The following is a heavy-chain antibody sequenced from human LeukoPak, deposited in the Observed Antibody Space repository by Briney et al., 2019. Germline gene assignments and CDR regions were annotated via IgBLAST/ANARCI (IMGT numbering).Heavy chain of an antibody. Sequence: ASVKVSCKASGYTFTSYDINWVRQAPGQGLEWMGWINPNSGGTNYARKFQGRVTMTRDTSISTAYMELSRLRSDDTAVYYCARSYCSSTSCYDYMDVWGKGTTVTISS. J-gene: IGHJ6*03. V-gene: IGHV1-2*02. CDR1: GYTFTSYD. CDR3: ARSYCSSTSCYDYMDV. D-gene: IGHD2-2*01. CDR2: INPNSGGT.